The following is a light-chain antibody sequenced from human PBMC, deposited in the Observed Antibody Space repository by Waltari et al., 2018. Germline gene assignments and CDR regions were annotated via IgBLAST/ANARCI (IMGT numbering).Light chain of an antibody. Sequence: QSALTQPASVSGSPGQSITLSCTGTMSDVGSYHYVSWYQQYPGRAPKLMIYDVSSRPSGVSNRFSGSKSGNTASLTISGLQPEDEATYYCSSYSRSAFLFGGGTKLTVL. J-gene: IGLJ2*01. V-gene: IGLV2-14*03. CDR1: MSDVGSYHY. CDR2: DVS. CDR3: SSYSRSAFL.